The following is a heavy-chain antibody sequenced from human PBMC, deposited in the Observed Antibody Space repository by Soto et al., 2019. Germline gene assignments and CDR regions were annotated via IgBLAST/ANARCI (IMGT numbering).Heavy chain of an antibody. D-gene: IGHD6-13*01. CDR3: ARGPTSSSWYYFDY. V-gene: IGHV3-21*01. CDR2: ISSSSSYI. Sequence: GSLRLSWATSGFTFSSLSMNWVRPAPGKGLEWVSSISSSSSYIYYADSVKGRFTISRGNAKNSLYLQMNSLRAEDTAVYYCARGPTSSSWYYFDYWGQGTLVTVSS. J-gene: IGHJ4*02. CDR1: GFTFSSLS.